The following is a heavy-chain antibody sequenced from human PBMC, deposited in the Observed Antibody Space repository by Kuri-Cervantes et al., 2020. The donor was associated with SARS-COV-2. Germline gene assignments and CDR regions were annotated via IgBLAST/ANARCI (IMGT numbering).Heavy chain of an antibody. Sequence: GESLKISCAASGFTFSSYAMSWVRRAPGKGLEWVSAIRGSGGSTYYADSVKGRFTISRDNSKNTLYLQMNSLRAEDTAVYYYAKTLRVYSSSPFDYWGQGTLVTVSS. CDR3: AKTLRVYSSSPFDY. CDR2: IRGSGGST. V-gene: IGHV3-23*01. J-gene: IGHJ4*02. CDR1: GFTFSSYA. D-gene: IGHD6-13*01.